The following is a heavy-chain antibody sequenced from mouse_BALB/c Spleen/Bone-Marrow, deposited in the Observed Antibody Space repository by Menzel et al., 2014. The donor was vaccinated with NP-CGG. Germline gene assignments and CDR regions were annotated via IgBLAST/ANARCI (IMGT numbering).Heavy chain of an antibody. D-gene: IGHD1-3*01. CDR2: IDPSDSYT. CDR1: GYTFTTYW. CDR3: ARGGDNYAWFPY. V-gene: IGHV1-69*02. J-gene: IGHJ3*01. Sequence: VQGVESEAEFVKPGASVKLSCKASGYTFTTYWMHWVRQRPGQGLEWIGQIDPSDSYTNYSQKFKGKATLTVDKSSSTAYMQLSSLSSEDSAVYYCARGGDNYAWFPYWGQGTLVTVSA.